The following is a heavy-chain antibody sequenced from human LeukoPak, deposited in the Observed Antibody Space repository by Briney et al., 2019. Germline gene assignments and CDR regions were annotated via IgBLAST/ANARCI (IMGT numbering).Heavy chain of an antibody. V-gene: IGHV4-59*01. CDR3: ARVSNDYGGNGAFDI. Sequence: SETLSLTCTVSGGSISNYYWLWIRQPPGRGLEWIGYIYYSGGTNYNPSLKSRVTISVDTSKNQFSLKLSSVTAADTAVYYCARVSNDYGGNGAFDIWGQGTMVTVSS. CDR1: GGSISNYY. J-gene: IGHJ3*02. CDR2: IYYSGGT. D-gene: IGHD4-23*01.